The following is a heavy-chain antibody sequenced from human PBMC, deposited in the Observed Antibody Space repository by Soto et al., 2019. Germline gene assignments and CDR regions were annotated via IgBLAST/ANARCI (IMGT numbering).Heavy chain of an antibody. CDR3: ARAGGVVPAAASGLYYYGMDV. J-gene: IGHJ6*02. V-gene: IGHV4-31*03. D-gene: IGHD2-2*01. Sequence: QVQLQESGPGLVKPSQTLSLTCTVSGGSISSGGYYWSWIRQHPGKGLEWIGYIYYSGSTYYNPSLKSRVTISVDTSKNQFSLKLSSVTAADTAVYYCARAGGVVPAAASGLYYYGMDVWGQGTTVTVSS. CDR1: GGSISSGGYY. CDR2: IYYSGST.